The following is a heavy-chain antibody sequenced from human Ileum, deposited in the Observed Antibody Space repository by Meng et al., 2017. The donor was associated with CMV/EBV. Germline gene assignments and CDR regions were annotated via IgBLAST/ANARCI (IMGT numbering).Heavy chain of an antibody. CDR1: GDPISSGSHS. D-gene: IGHD1-26*01. V-gene: IGHV4-39*07. J-gene: IGHJ4*02. CDR2: MYFSGIA. Sequence: QLPRQQSGPGLVKPAETLSLTCTASGDPISSGSHSWAWFRKPPGKRLEWIGSMYFSGIADYNPSLKSRVTISLHATQKQFSLRLTSVTAADSAVYFCARDLTNKWFYYWGQGTLVTVSS. CDR3: ARDLTNKWFYY.